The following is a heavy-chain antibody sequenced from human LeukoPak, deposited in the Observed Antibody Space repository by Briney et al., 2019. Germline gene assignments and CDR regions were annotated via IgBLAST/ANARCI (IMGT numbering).Heavy chain of an antibody. V-gene: IGHV3-23*01. CDR3: AKGNIGYYYDY. J-gene: IGHJ4*02. CDR2: ITGSGDNT. CDR1: GFTFSTYA. D-gene: IGHD3-22*01. Sequence: GGSLRLSCAASGFTFSTYAMSWVRQAPGKGLEWVSAITGSGDNTYYADSVKGRFTISRDNSKNTMYLQMNSLRAEDTAVYYCAKGNIGYYYDYWGQGTLVTVSA.